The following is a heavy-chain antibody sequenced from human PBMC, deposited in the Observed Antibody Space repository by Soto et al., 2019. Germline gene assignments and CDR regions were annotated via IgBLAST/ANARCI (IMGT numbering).Heavy chain of an antibody. J-gene: IGHJ3*02. CDR2: ISGSGGST. CDR1: GFTFSSYA. CDR3: AKQWGGGYSYGLVGAFDI. Sequence: GGSLRLSCAASGFTFSSYAMSWVRQAPGKGLEWVSAISGSGGSTYYADSVKGRFTISRDNSKNTLYLQMNSLRAEDTAVYYCAKQWGGGYSYGLVGAFDIWGQGTMVTVSS. D-gene: IGHD5-18*01. V-gene: IGHV3-23*01.